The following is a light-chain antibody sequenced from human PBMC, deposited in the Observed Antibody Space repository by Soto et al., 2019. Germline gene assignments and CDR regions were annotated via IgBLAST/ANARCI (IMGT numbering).Light chain of an antibody. Sequence: QSVLTQRPSVSGAPGQRVTISCTGSSSNIGAGYDVHWYQQLPGTAPKLLIYGNSNRPSGVPDRFSGSKSGTSASLAITGLQADDEADYYCQSYDSSLSGVVFGGGTKLTVL. V-gene: IGLV1-40*01. CDR1: SSNIGAGYD. CDR2: GNS. CDR3: QSYDSSLSGVV. J-gene: IGLJ2*01.